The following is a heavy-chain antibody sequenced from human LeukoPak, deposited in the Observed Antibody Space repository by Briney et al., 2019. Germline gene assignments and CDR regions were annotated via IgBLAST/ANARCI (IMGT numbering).Heavy chain of an antibody. CDR3: AREAYCISTSCYETDAFDI. CDR1: GFTFSDHF. J-gene: IGHJ3*02. Sequence: GGSLRLSCAGSGFTFSDHFMDWVRQAPGKGLEWLGHIRNKAKSHTTEYAASVKGRFTISRDDSKNSVYLQMNSLKTKDTAVYYCAREAYCISTSCYETDAFDIWGQGAMVTVSS. D-gene: IGHD2-2*01. V-gene: IGHV3-72*01. CDR2: IRNKAKSHTT.